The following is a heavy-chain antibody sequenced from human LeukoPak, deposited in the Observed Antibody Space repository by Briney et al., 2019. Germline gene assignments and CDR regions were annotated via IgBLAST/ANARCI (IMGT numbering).Heavy chain of an antibody. CDR2: INPYNGNT. V-gene: IGHV1-18*01. Sequence: ASVKLSCKTPGYTFPSHGIAWVRQAAGPGLEWLGWINPYNGNTYYAQKVQGTVTMTTDTSATTAYMELRGLRSDDTAVYYCARGNYGALDFWGQGTMVTVSS. D-gene: IGHD3-10*01. CDR1: GYTFPSHG. CDR3: ARGNYGALDF. J-gene: IGHJ3*01.